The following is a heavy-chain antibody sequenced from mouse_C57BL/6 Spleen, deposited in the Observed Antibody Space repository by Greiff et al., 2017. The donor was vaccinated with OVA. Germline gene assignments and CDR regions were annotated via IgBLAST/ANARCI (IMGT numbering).Heavy chain of an antibody. Sequence: EVQLQQSGPELVQPGASVKISCKASGYSFTGYYMNWVKQSPEKSLEWIGEINPSTGGTSYNQKFKGKATFTVDNSSSTAYMQLKSLTSEDAADYYCARGKYYYCGSYDYAMDYWGQGTSVTVSS. CDR3: ARGKYYYCGSYDYAMDY. CDR1: GYSFTGYY. CDR2: INPSTGGT. D-gene: IGHD1-1*01. V-gene: IGHV1-42*01. J-gene: IGHJ4*01.